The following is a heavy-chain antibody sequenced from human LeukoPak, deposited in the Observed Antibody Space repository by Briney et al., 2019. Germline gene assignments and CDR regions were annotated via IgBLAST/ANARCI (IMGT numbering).Heavy chain of an antibody. J-gene: IGHJ6*04. V-gene: IGHV4-34*01. Sequence: SETLSLTCAVYGGSFSGYYWSWIRQPPGKGLEWIGEINHSGSTNYNPSLKSRVTISVDTSKNQFSLKLSSVTAADTAVYYCARVPKGYCSSTSCYNRYYYGMDVWGEGTTVTVSS. CDR2: INHSGST. D-gene: IGHD2-2*02. CDR1: GGSFSGYY. CDR3: ARVPKGYCSSTSCYNRYYYGMDV.